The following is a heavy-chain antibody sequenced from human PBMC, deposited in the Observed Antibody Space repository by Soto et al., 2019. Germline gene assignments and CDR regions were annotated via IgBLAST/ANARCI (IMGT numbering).Heavy chain of an antibody. CDR2: ISAYNGNT. CDR3: ARRSGIVAAKADDY. V-gene: IGHV1-18*01. D-gene: IGHD1-26*01. Sequence: GASVKVSCKASGYTFTSYGISWVRQAPGQGLEWMGWISAYNGNTNYAQKLQGRVTMTTDTSTSTAYMELRSLRSDDTAVYYFARRSGIVAAKADDYCAQGTLVTVSS. J-gene: IGHJ4*02. CDR1: GYTFTSYG.